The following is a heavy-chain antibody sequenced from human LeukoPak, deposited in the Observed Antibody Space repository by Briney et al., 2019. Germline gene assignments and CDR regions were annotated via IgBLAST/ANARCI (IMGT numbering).Heavy chain of an antibody. J-gene: IGHJ4*02. CDR3: ARQSDYSSGWYVDY. V-gene: IGHV4-39*01. Sequence: SETLSLNCTVYGCTISSSSYYWGGIRQPPGKGLEWIGTIYYSGSAYYNPSLKSRVTISVDTSKNQFSLKLSSVTAADTAVYYCARQSDYSSGWYVDYWGQGTLVTVSS. CDR2: IYYSGSA. CDR1: GCTISSSSYY. D-gene: IGHD6-19*01.